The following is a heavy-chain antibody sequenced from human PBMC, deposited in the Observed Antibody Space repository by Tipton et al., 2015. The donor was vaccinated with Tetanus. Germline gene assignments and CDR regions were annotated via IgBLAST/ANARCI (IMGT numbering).Heavy chain of an antibody. CDR1: GFIFSSYG. D-gene: IGHD2-15*01. Sequence: SLRLSCAASGFIFSSYGIHWVRQAPGKGLEWVAVSWYDGTDQYYADSVKGRFTLSRDNSKNTLYLQMNSLRAEETALYCCAREADCSGGSCFSGDFDNWGQGTQVTVSS. J-gene: IGHJ4*02. V-gene: IGHV3-33*01. CDR3: AREADCSGGSCFSGDFDN. CDR2: SWYDGTDQ.